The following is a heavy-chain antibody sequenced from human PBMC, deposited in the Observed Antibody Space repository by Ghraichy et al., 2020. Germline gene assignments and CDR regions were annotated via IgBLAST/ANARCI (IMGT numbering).Heavy chain of an antibody. D-gene: IGHD6-6*01. CDR2: ISGSGGST. J-gene: IGHJ6*02. CDR3: ATQGSSSSVFYYYGMDV. V-gene: IGHV3-23*01. CDR1: GFTFSSYA. Sequence: GGSLRLSCAASGFTFSSYAMSWVRQAPGKGLEWVSAISGSGGSTYYADSVKGRFTISRDNSKNTLYLQMNSLRAEDTAVYYCATQGSSSSVFYYYGMDVWGQGTTVTVSS.